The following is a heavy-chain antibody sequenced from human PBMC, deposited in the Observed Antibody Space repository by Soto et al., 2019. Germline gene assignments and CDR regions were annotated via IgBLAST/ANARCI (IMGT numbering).Heavy chain of an antibody. J-gene: IGHJ4*02. V-gene: IGHV3-30*14. Sequence: GGSLRLSCAASGFTFSSYAMHWVRQAPGKGLEWVAVISYDGSNKYYADSVKGRFTISRDNSKNTLYLQMSSLRAEDTAVYYCVKPGSYSYYFDYWGQGTLVTVSS. CDR1: GFTFSSYA. D-gene: IGHD1-26*01. CDR3: VKPGSYSYYFDY. CDR2: ISYDGSNK.